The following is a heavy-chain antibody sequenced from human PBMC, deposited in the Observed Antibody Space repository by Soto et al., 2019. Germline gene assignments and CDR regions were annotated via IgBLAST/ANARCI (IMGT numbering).Heavy chain of an antibody. CDR1: GGAFGTFA. D-gene: IGHD2-8*01. J-gene: IGHJ5*01. CDR2: IIPIYGKA. CDR3: ASQDPPRDRYCTSYSCYDGWFES. Sequence: QVQLDQSGAEVKKPGSSVKVSCKASGGAFGTFAISWVRQAPGQGLEWMGGIIPIYGKAHYAQIFKGRVTISADASTDTGYVEVTSLTSADTAVYFCASQDPPRDRYCTSYSCYDGWFESWGQGTLVTVST. V-gene: IGHV1-69*01.